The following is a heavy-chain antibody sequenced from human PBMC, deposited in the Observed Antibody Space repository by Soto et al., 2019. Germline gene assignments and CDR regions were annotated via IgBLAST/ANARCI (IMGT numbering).Heavy chain of an antibody. CDR3: AKTLADYYYYYYGMDV. Sequence: GGSLRLSCAASGFTFSSYAMSWVRQAPGKGLEWVSAISGSGGSTYYADSVKGRFTISRDNSKNTLYLQMNSLRAEDTAVYYCAKTLADYYYYYYGMDVWGQGTTVTVSS. CDR1: GFTFSSYA. J-gene: IGHJ6*02. V-gene: IGHV3-23*01. CDR2: ISGSGGST. D-gene: IGHD3-3*02.